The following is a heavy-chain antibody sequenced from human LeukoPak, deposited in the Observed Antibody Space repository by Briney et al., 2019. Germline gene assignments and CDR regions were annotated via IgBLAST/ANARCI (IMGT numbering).Heavy chain of an antibody. CDR1: GGSISSSSYY. J-gene: IGHJ5*02. V-gene: IGHV4-39*07. CDR2: IYYSGST. CDR3: ARSSSSWYGAEWFDP. Sequence: SETLSLTCTVSGGSISSSSYYWGWIRQPPGKGLEWIGTIYYSGSTYYSPSLEGRVTISVDTSKNQFSLKLSSVTAADTAVYYCARSSSSWYGAEWFDPWGQGTLVTVSS. D-gene: IGHD6-13*01.